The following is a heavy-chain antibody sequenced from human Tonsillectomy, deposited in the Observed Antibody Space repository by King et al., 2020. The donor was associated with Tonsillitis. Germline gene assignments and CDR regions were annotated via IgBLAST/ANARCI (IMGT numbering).Heavy chain of an antibody. V-gene: IGHV3-20*04. Sequence: QLVQSGGGVVRPGGSLRLSCAASGFTFDDYGMSWVRQAPGKGLEWVSGINWNGGSTGYADSVKGRFTISRDNAKNSLYLQMNSLRAEDTALYYCARSRAVYYDFWSGYWDYWGQGTWSPSPQ. CDR1: GFTFDDYG. J-gene: IGHJ4*02. D-gene: IGHD3-3*01. CDR2: INWNGGST. CDR3: ARSRAVYYDFWSGYWDY.